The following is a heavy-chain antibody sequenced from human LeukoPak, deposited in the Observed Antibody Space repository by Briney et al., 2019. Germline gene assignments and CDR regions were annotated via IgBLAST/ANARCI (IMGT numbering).Heavy chain of an antibody. J-gene: IGHJ4*02. Sequence: PGGSLRLSCTASGFTFSDYTMTWVRQAPGKGLEWLSLIKNVGSVTRYADSVKGRFVISRDDAKNTLDLQMNSLKVDDTAIYYCATGHSYGYDYWGQGILVTVSS. D-gene: IGHD5-18*01. CDR2: IKNVGSVT. CDR3: ATGHSYGYDY. CDR1: GFTFSDYT. V-gene: IGHV3-74*01.